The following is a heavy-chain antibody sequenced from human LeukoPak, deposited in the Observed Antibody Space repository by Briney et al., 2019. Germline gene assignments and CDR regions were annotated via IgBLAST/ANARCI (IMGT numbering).Heavy chain of an antibody. CDR2: IYYRGTT. D-gene: IGHD3/OR15-3a*01. CDR3: ARDGRRASGLDA. CDR1: RGTISSNY. V-gene: IGHV4-59*01. J-gene: IGHJ4*02. Sequence: PSETLSLTWAVTRGTISSNYWSWIRQPPGKELEWIGHIYYRGTTTYNYSLKSRVTISVDTSKNQFSLEMTSATAADTAVYYCARDGRRASGLDAWGPGILVTVSS.